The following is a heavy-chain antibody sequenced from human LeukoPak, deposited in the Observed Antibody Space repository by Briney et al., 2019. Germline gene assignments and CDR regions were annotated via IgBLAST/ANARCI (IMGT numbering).Heavy chain of an antibody. CDR2: ISYDGSNK. CDR3: AKQGCSGGSCYSPT. D-gene: IGHD2-15*01. J-gene: IGHJ4*02. CDR1: RVTFSSYG. Sequence: GGSLRLSCAASRVTFSSYGLHWVSQARGKGLEWVAVISYDGSNKYYADSVKGRFTISRDNSKNTLYLQMNSLRAEDTAVYYCAKQGCSGGSCYSPTWGQGTLLTVSS. V-gene: IGHV3-30*18.